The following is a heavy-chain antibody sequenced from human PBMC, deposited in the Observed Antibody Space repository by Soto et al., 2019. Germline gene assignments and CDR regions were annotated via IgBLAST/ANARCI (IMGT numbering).Heavy chain of an antibody. J-gene: IGHJ4*02. D-gene: IGHD3-10*01. CDR3: AKREYYGSGSFDY. V-gene: IGHV3-7*01. CDR2: IKQDGSEK. CDR1: GFTFSSYW. Sequence: EVQLVESGGGLVQPGGSLRLSCAASGFTFSSYWMSWVRQAPGKGLEWVANIKQDGSEKYYADSVKGRFTISRDNYKNTLYLQMNSLRAEDTAVYYCAKREYYGSGSFDYWGQGTLVTVSS.